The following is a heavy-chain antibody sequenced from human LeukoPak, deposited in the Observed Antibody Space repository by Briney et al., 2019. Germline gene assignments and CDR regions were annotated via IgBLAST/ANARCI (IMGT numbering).Heavy chain of an antibody. D-gene: IGHD5-18*01. V-gene: IGHV4-59*01. Sequence: SETLSLTCTVTGGFISSYYWSWIRQPPGKGLEWIGYIYDSGITTYNPSLKSRVIISVDTSKNQVSLKVRSVTAADTAVYYCASGYSYPRDWGQGTLVTVSS. CDR3: ASGYSYPRD. J-gene: IGHJ4*02. CDR2: IYDSGIT. CDR1: GGFISSYY.